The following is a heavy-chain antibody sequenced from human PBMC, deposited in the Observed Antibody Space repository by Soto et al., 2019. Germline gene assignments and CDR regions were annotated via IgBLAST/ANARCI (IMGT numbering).Heavy chain of an antibody. D-gene: IGHD6-19*01. V-gene: IGHV1-2*02. CDR2: INPNSGGT. Sequence: ASVKVSCEASGYTFTGYYMHWVRQAPGQGLEWMGWINPNSGGTNYAQKFQGRVTMTRDTSISTAYMELSRLRSDDTAVYYCARDLGYSSGGDAFDIWGQGTMVTVSS. CDR1: GYTFTGYY. J-gene: IGHJ3*02. CDR3: ARDLGYSSGGDAFDI.